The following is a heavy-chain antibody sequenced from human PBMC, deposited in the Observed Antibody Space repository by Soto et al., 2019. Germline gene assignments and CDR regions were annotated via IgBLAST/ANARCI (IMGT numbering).Heavy chain of an antibody. CDR2: IWYDGSNK. J-gene: IGHJ3*02. V-gene: IGHV3-33*01. CDR3: ARTVVAATLPNSFDI. D-gene: IGHD2-15*01. CDR1: GFTFSSYG. Sequence: QVQLVESGGGGVQPGGSLRLSCAALGFTFSSYGMPWVRQAPGKGLAWAAVIWYDGSNKYYADSVKGRFTFSRDNSKNTRYLQMHSLRAEDTAVYYCARTVVAATLPNSFDIWGQGTMVTVSS.